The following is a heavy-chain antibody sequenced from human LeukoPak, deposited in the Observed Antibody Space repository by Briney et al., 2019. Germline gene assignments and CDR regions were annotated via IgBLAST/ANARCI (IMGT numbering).Heavy chain of an antibody. V-gene: IGHV4-4*07. J-gene: IGHJ6*03. D-gene: IGHD6-13*01. CDR2: IYTCGST. CDR1: GGSISSYY. CDR3: ARDLTWGIAAAGTSPMDV. Sequence: PSETLSLTCTVSGGSISSYYWSWIRQPAGKGLEWIGRIYTCGSTNYNPSLKSRVTMSVDTSKNQFSLKLSSVTAADTAVYYCARDLTWGIAAAGTSPMDVWGKGTTVTVSS.